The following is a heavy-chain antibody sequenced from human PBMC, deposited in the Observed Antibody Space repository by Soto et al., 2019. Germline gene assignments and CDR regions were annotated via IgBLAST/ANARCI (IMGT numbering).Heavy chain of an antibody. CDR1: GGSGNDYC. D-gene: IGHD3-3*01. V-gene: IGHV4-34*01. Sequence: PSETLSLTCAVYGGSGNDYCWNWIRQPPGKGLEWIGEINHTGGNHYNPSLKSRVTMSVDTSKNQFSLRLSSVTAAVTAIYYCATSITVFGLLIPQFDPWGQGTQVTVYS. CDR3: ATSITVFGLLIPQFDP. CDR2: INHTGGN. J-gene: IGHJ5*02.